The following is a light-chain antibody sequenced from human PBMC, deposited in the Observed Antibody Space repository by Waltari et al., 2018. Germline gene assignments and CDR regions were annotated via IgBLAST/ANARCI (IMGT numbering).Light chain of an antibody. CDR3: QQYYNAPVT. CDR2: WSS. V-gene: IGKV4-1*01. Sequence: EIVMTQSPESLAVSLGDRAPIHCKASQSVLKSSTNKNYLAWYQHRPGQPPKLLFYWSSTRESGVPDRFSTSGSGTDFTLTISSLQAEDVAVYYCQQYYNAPVTFGGGTKMEIK. J-gene: IGKJ4*01. CDR1: QSVLKSSTNKNY.